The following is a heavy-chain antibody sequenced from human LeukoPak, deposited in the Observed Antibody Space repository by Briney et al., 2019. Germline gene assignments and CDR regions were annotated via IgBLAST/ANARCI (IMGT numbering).Heavy chain of an antibody. CDR2: IYYSGST. CDR3: ARVRRLILDS. CDR1: GGSVSSGSYY. D-gene: IGHD6-25*01. V-gene: IGHV4-61*01. Sequence: SETLSLTCTVSGGSVSSGSYYWSWIRQPPGKGLEWIGYIYYSGSTNYNPSLKSRVTISVDTSKNQFSLKLSSVTAADTAVYYCARVRRLILDSWGQGTLVTVSS. J-gene: IGHJ4*02.